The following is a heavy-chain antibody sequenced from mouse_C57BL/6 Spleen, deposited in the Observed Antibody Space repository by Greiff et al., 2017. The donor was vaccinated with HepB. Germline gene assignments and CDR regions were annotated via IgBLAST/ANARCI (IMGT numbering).Heavy chain of an antibody. CDR1: GYSITSGYY. D-gene: IGHD2-2*01. CDR2: ISYDGSN. CDR3: AREGLRRLRDY. Sequence: ESGPGLVKPSQSLSLTCSVTGYSITSGYYWNWIRQFPGNKLEWMGYISYDGSNNYNPSLKNRISITRDTSKNQFFLKLNSVTTEDTATYYCAREGLRRLRDYWGQGTSVTVSS. V-gene: IGHV3-6*01. J-gene: IGHJ4*01.